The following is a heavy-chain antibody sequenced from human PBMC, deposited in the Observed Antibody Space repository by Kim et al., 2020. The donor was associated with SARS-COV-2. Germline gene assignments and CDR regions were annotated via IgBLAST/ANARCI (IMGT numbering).Heavy chain of an antibody. CDR1: SGSISSGDHY. V-gene: IGHV4-31*03. CDR2: IYYSGST. D-gene: IGHD6-13*01. J-gene: IGHJ6*01. CDR3: ARGKGDSSTPHYY. Sequence: SETLSLTCTVSSGSISSGDHYWTWIRQRPGKGLEWIGYIYYSGSTFYNPSLKSRITISVDRSKNHFSLILSSVTAADTAVYYCARGKGDSSTPHYY.